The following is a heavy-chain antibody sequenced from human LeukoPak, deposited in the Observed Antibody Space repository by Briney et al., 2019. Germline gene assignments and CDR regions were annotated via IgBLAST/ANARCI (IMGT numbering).Heavy chain of an antibody. D-gene: IGHD6-6*01. CDR2: IYHSGST. CDR3: ARGGSSIAARPLRY. Sequence: PSQTLSLTCAVSGGSISSGGFSSSWVRQPPGKGLEWIGEIYHSGSTNYNPSLKSRVTISVDKSKNQFSLKLSSVTAADTAVYYCARGGSSIAARPLRYWGQGTLVTVSS. CDR1: GGSISSGGFS. V-gene: IGHV4-30-2*01. J-gene: IGHJ4*02.